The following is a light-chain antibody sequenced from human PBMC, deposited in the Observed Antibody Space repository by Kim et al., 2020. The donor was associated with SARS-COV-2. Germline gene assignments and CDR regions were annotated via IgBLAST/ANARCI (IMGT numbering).Light chain of an antibody. CDR1: NNDIGRYNY. J-gene: IGLJ2*01. CDR2: DVT. V-gene: IGLV2-11*01. Sequence: LTQPRSVSGSPGQSVTLSCTGTNNDIGRYNYVSWYQLHPGKAPKLIIYDVTRRPSGVPHRFSGSKSADTASLTISGLQTEDEADYYCCSYAGSDSFVVFGGGTKLTVL. CDR3: CSYAGSDSFVV.